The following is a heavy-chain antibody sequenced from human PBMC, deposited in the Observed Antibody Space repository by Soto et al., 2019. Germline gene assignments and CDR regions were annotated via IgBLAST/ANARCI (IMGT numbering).Heavy chain of an antibody. D-gene: IGHD1-7*01. V-gene: IGHV1-2*02. J-gene: IGHJ6*02. CDR3: ARDYITGTTHLYYYYYGMDV. CDR1: GYTFTGYY. Sequence: ASVKVSCKASGYTFTGYYMHWVRQAPGQGLEWMGWINPNSGGTNYAQKFQGRVTMTRDTSISTAYMELSRLRSDDTAAYYCARDYITGTTHLYYYYYGMDVWGQGXTVTVYS. CDR2: INPNSGGT.